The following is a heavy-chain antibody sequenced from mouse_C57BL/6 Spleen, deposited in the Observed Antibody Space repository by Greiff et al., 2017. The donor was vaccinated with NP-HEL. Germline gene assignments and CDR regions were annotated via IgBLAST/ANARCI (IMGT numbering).Heavy chain of an antibody. V-gene: IGHV1-75*01. CDR1: GYTFTDYY. CDR3: ARDSPYGSSRAWFAY. CDR2: IFPGSGST. Sequence: VQLQQSGPELVKPGASVKISCTASGYTFTDYYINWVKQRPGQGLEWIGWIFPGSGSTYYNEKFKGKATLTVDKSSSTAYMLLSSLTSEDSEVYFCARDSPYGSSRAWFAYWGQGTLVTVSA. D-gene: IGHD1-1*01. J-gene: IGHJ3*01.